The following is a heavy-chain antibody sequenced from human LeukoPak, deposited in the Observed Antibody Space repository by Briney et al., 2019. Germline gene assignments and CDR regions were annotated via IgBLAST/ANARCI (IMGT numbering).Heavy chain of an antibody. CDR2: IIPIFGTA. CDR1: GGTFSSYA. Sequence: SVKVSCKASGGTFSSYAISWVRQAPGQGLEWMGGIIPIFGTANYAQKFQGRVTITADESTSTAYMELSSLRSEDTAVYYCASSSIAARPGAFDIWGQGTMVIVSS. CDR3: ASSSIAARPGAFDI. V-gene: IGHV1-69*13. D-gene: IGHD6-6*01. J-gene: IGHJ3*02.